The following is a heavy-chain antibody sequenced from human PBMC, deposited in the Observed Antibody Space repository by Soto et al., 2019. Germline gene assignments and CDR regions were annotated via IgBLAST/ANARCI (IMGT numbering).Heavy chain of an antibody. D-gene: IGHD2-15*01. J-gene: IGHJ6*02. V-gene: IGHV1-8*02. CDR1: GYDFTAYD. Sequence: QVQMVQSGAEVKQSGAAVKVSCKTSGYDFTAYDINWVRQASGQGLEWMGWMNPINGATGSARRFQGRVAMTRNTATGTAYLELTSLRSDDTGVYYCGRGPSPRAPAGSTPYYYAMDVWGQGTTVTVSS. CDR2: MNPINGAT. CDR3: GRGPSPRAPAGSTPYYYAMDV.